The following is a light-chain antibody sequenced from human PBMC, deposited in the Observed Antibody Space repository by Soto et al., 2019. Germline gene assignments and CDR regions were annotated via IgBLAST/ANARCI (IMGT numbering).Light chain of an antibody. J-gene: IGKJ1*01. CDR1: QSASTF. CDR3: QQYKRYAVT. Sequence: DIQMTQSPSTLSASVGDRVTITCRASQSASTFLAWYQQKPGQAPKLLIYDASTLQSGVPSRFSASGSGTEFALTISGLQPDDFAVYYCQQYKRYAVTFGQGTKVDIK. V-gene: IGKV1-5*01. CDR2: DAS.